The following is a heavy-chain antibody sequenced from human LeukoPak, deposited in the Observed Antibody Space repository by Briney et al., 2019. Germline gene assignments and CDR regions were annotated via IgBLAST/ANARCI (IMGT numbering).Heavy chain of an antibody. CDR1: GYTFTNHY. D-gene: IGHD5-18*01. V-gene: IGHV1-46*01. CDR3: ARRGYNYGPYYFDY. CDR2: INPRGGIT. J-gene: IGHJ4*02. Sequence: ASVTVSCKATGYTFTNHYLHWVRQAPGQGPEWIGMINPRGGITNYAPKFQGRVTMTRDMSTNTVHMEVRSLRSEDTAVYYCARRGYNYGPYYFDYWGQGILVTVSS.